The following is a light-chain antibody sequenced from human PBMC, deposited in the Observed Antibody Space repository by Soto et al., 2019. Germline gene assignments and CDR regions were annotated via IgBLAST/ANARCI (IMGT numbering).Light chain of an antibody. CDR1: SSNIGNNY. Sequence: QSVLTQPPSVSAAPGQQVTISCSGSSSNIGNNYVSWYQQLPGTAPKLLIYDNNKRPSGIPDRFSGSKSGTSATLGITGLQTGDEADYYCGTWDSSLSGVVFGGGTKVTVL. CDR2: DNN. V-gene: IGLV1-51*01. CDR3: GTWDSSLSGVV. J-gene: IGLJ2*01.